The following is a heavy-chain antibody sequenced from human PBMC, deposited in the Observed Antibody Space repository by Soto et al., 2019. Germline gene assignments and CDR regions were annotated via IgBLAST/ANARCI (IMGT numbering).Heavy chain of an antibody. CDR2: IIPIFGTA. V-gene: IGHV1-69*13. Sequence: SVKVSCKASGGTFSSYAISWVRQAPGQGLEWMGGIIPIFGTANYAQKFQGRVTITADESTSTAYMELSSLRSEDTAVYYCAREGGIVVVVAATFHHYGMAVWGQGTTVTVSS. CDR3: AREGGIVVVVAATFHHYGMAV. D-gene: IGHD2-15*01. J-gene: IGHJ6*02. CDR1: GGTFSSYA.